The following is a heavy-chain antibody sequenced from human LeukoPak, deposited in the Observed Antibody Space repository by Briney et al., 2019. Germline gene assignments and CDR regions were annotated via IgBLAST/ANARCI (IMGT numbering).Heavy chain of an antibody. D-gene: IGHD3-3*01. CDR1: GDSISSSDYY. CDR2: ISYSGNT. Sequence: SETLSPTCTVSGDSISSSDYYWSWIRQNPGKGLEWIGYISYSGNTNYNPSLRSRATISVDTSKKQLSLRLTSVTSADTAVYYCARQYDSWSGYPSYFDYWGQGTLVTVSS. CDR3: ARQYDSWSGYPSYFDY. V-gene: IGHV4-31*03. J-gene: IGHJ4*02.